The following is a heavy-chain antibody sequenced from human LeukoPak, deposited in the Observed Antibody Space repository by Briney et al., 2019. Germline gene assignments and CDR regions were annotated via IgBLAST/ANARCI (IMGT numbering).Heavy chain of an antibody. D-gene: IGHD3-22*01. CDR3: ARGVPAVVLIPGAGDFQH. CDR1: GFIFSSYD. CDR2: ISSKSRYV. J-gene: IGHJ1*01. Sequence: GGSLRLSCAASGFIFSSYDMNWFRQAPGKGPEWVSSISSKSRYVFYADSVKGRFTISRDNAKNSLFLQMNSLRAEDTAVYYCARGVPAVVLIPGAGDFQHWGQGTLVTVSS. V-gene: IGHV3-21*01.